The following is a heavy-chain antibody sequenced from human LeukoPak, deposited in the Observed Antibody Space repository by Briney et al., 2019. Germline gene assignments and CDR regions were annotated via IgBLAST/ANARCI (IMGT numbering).Heavy chain of an antibody. CDR2: IYNSGST. J-gene: IGHJ5*02. V-gene: IGHV4-59*01. Sequence: SETLSLTCIVSGGSISIYYWNWIRQPPGEGLEWIGYIYNSGSTDYNPSLKRRVTISADTSKNQFSLKLTSVTAADTAVYYCARDRELGSCGQGILVTVSS. CDR3: ARDRELGS. CDR1: GGSISIYY. D-gene: IGHD3-16*01.